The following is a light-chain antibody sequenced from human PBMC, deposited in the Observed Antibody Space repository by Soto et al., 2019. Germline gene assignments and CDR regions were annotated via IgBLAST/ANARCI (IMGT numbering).Light chain of an antibody. CDR3: QQCAHSPPT. V-gene: IGKV3-20*01. Sequence: EIVLTQSPGTLSLSPGERATLSCRASQSVTKNYLAWYQQKPGQAPRLLIYDAFNRATGIPDRFSGSGSGTDFTLTISRLEPEDFAVYYCQQCAHSPPTFGQGTKVEIK. J-gene: IGKJ1*01. CDR2: DAF. CDR1: QSVTKNY.